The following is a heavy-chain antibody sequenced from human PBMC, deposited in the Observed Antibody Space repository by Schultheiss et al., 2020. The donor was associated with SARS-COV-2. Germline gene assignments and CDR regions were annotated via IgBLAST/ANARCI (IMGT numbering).Heavy chain of an antibody. CDR1: GFSFSDAW. J-gene: IGHJ4*02. CDR3: ARDGGYGYH. Sequence: GGSLRLSCAASGFSFSDAWMSWVRQAPGKGLEWVAVISYDGSNKYYADSVKGRFTISRDNSKNTLYLQMNSLRAEDTAVYYCARDGGYGYHWGQGTLVTVSS. CDR2: ISYDGSNK. D-gene: IGHD5-12*01. V-gene: IGHV3-30*03.